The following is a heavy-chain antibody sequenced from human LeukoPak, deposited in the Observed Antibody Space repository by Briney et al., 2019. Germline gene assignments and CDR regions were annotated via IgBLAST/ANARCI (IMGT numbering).Heavy chain of an antibody. CDR1: GGSVSSGSYY. CDR3: ASSYSSSPEYFDY. Sequence: SETLSLACTVSGGSVSSGSYYWSWIRQPPGKRLEWIGYIYYSGSTNYNPSLKSRVTISVDTSKNQFSLKLSSVTAADTAVYYCASSYSSSPEYFDYWGQGTLVTVSS. V-gene: IGHV4-61*01. CDR2: IYYSGST. D-gene: IGHD6-6*01. J-gene: IGHJ4*02.